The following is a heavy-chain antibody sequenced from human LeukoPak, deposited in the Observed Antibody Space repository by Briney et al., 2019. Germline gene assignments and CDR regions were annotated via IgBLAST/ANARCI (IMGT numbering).Heavy chain of an antibody. J-gene: IGHJ3*02. D-gene: IGHD2-15*01. Sequence: ASVKVSCKASGYTFTSYGISWVRQAPGQGLEWMGWISAYNGNTNYAQKLQGRVTMTTDTSTSTAYMELRSLRSDDTAVYYCARGRRYCSGGSCSKDAFDIWGQGTMVTVSS. CDR2: ISAYNGNT. CDR1: GYTFTSYG. CDR3: ARGRRYCSGGSCSKDAFDI. V-gene: IGHV1-18*01.